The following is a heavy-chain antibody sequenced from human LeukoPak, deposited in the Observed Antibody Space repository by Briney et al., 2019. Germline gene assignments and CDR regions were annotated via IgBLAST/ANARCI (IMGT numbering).Heavy chain of an antibody. CDR3: ARGGMRYCSSTSCPNYFDY. CDR1: GFTVSSIF. CDR2: IYSGGST. Sequence: PGGSLRLSCAAPGFTVSSIFMSRVRQAPGKGLEWVSVIYSGGSTYYADSVKGRFTISRDNSKNTLYLQMNSLRAEDTAVYYCARGGMRYCSSTSCPNYFDYWGQGTLVTVSS. V-gene: IGHV3-53*01. J-gene: IGHJ4*02. D-gene: IGHD2-2*01.